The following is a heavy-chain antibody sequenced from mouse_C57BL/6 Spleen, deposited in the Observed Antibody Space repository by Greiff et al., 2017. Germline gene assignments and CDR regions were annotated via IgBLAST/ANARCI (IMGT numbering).Heavy chain of an antibody. CDR3: AIDSPYYYGPWYFDV. J-gene: IGHJ1*03. CDR2: IHPSDSDT. D-gene: IGHD1-1*01. CDR1: GYTFPSYW. Sequence: VQLQQPGAELVKPGASVKVSCKASGYTFPSYWMHWVKQRPGQGLEWIGRIHPSDSDTNYNQKFKGKATLTVDKSSSTAYMQLSSLTSEDSAVYYCAIDSPYYYGPWYFDVWGTGTTVAVSS. V-gene: IGHV1-74*01.